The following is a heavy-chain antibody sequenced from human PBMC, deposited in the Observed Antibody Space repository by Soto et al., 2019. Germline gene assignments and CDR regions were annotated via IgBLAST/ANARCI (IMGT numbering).Heavy chain of an antibody. J-gene: IGHJ6*02. CDR3: ARERAYCGGDCPGDYYYGMDV. V-gene: IGHV3-33*01. D-gene: IGHD2-21*02. CDR2: IWYDGSNK. Sequence: GGSLRLSCAASGFTFSSYGMHWVRQAPGKGLEWVAVIWYDGSNKYYADSVKGRFTISRDNSKNTLYLQMNSLRAEDTAVYYCARERAYCGGDCPGDYYYGMDVWGQGTTVTVS. CDR1: GFTFSSYG.